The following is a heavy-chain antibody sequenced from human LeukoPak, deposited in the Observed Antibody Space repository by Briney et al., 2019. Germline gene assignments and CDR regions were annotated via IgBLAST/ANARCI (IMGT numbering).Heavy chain of an antibody. D-gene: IGHD5-18*01. Sequence: PSETLSLTCTVSGGSISSYYWSWIRQPPGKGLEWIGYIYSSGSTNYNPSLKSRVTISVDTSNNQFSRKLSSVTAADTAVYYCARGHSYGYGWFDPWGQGTLVTVSS. CDR2: IYSSGST. J-gene: IGHJ5*02. CDR3: ARGHSYGYGWFDP. V-gene: IGHV4-59*01. CDR1: GGSISSYY.